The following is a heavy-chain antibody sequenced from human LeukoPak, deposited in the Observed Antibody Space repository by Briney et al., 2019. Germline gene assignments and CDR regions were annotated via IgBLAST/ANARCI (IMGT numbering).Heavy chain of an antibody. CDR1: GGSFSGYY. D-gene: IGHD1-26*01. V-gene: IGHV4-34*01. CDR3: ARGVGFDAFDI. CDR2: INHSGST. J-gene: IGHJ3*02. Sequence: PSETLSLTCAVYGGSFSGYYWSWIRQPPGKGLEWIGEINHSGSTNYNPSLKSRVTISVDTSKNQFSLKLSPVTAADTAVYYCARGVGFDAFDIWGQGTMVTVSS.